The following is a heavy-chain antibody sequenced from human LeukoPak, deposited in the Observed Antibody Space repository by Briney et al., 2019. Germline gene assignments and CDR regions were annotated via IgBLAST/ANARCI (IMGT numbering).Heavy chain of an antibody. V-gene: IGHV3-48*03. Sequence: GGSLRLSCAASGFTFSSYEMNWVRQAPGKGLEWVSYISSTGTTIYYADSVKGRFTISRDNAKNSLFLQMNSLRAEDTAVYYCARSRGGYHDYWGQGTLVTVSS. CDR1: GFTFSSYE. D-gene: IGHD3-22*01. J-gene: IGHJ4*02. CDR2: ISSTGTTI. CDR3: ARSRGGYHDY.